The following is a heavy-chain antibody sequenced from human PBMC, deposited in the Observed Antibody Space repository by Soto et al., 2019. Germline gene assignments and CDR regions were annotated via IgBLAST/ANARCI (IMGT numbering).Heavy chain of an antibody. CDR3: AREGINNYNEYYFDS. J-gene: IGHJ4*02. CDR2: ISGSGNYT. CDR1: GFTFSTYS. D-gene: IGHD4-4*01. Sequence: GGSLRLSCAASGFTFSTYSMNWVRQAPGKGLEWVSSISGSGNYTHYADFLRGRFTISRDNAKTSLYLQMDSLRAEDTAVYYCAREGINNYNEYYFDSWGQGTVVTVSS. V-gene: IGHV3-21*01.